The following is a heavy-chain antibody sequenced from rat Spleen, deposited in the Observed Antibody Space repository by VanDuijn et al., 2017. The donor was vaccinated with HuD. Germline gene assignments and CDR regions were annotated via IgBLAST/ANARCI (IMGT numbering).Heavy chain of an antibody. Sequence: EVQLVESGGGLVQPGRSLELSCVASGFTFSDFGMNWIRQAPGKGLEWVAYISSHSGTIYYADTVKGRFTISRDNAKNTLYLQLSSLRTEDTAFYYGASGIPRWFAYWGQGTLVTVSS. CDR1: GFTFSDFG. CDR2: ISSHSGTI. V-gene: IGHV5-34*01. D-gene: IGHD2-2*01. J-gene: IGHJ3*01. CDR3: ASGIPRWFAY.